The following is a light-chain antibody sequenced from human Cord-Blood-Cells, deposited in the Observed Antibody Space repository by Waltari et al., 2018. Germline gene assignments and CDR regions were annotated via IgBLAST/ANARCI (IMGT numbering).Light chain of an antibody. CDR2: GAS. V-gene: IGKV3-15*01. Sequence: EIVMTQSPATLSVSPGERATPSCRASQSVSSNLAWYKQKPGQAPRPLIYGASTRATGIPARFSGSGSGTEFTLTISSLQSEDFAVYYCQQYNNWPPLTFGGGTKVEIK. J-gene: IGKJ4*01. CDR1: QSVSSN. CDR3: QQYNNWPPLT.